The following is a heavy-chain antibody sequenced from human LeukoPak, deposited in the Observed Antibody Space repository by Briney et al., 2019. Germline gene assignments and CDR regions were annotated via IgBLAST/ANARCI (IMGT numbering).Heavy chain of an antibody. D-gene: IGHD3-22*01. CDR2: VNPSHAYQ. CDR3: ARDDYYDSSGLDN. J-gene: IGHJ4*02. Sequence: PGGSLRLSCAASGFSFRAYTMNWVRQAPGKGLEWVSSVNPSHAYQFYADSVKGRFAISRDNSRNTLYLQMNSLRAEDTAVYYCARDDYYDSSGLDNWGQGTLVTVSS. CDR1: GFSFRAYT. V-gene: IGHV3-21*04.